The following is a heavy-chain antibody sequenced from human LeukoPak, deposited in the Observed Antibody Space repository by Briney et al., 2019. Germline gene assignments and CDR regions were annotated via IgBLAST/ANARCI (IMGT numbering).Heavy chain of an antibody. Sequence: GGSLRLSCAASGFIFGTYAMHWVRQAPGKGLEWVADISYDGSNKYYADSVKGRFTISRDNSKNTLYLQMNSLRAEDTAVYYCAKGSMMVVVRGGLDYWGQGTLVTVSS. CDR2: ISYDGSNK. D-gene: IGHD3-22*01. CDR1: GFIFGTYA. J-gene: IGHJ4*02. CDR3: AKGSMMVVVRGGLDY. V-gene: IGHV3-30*18.